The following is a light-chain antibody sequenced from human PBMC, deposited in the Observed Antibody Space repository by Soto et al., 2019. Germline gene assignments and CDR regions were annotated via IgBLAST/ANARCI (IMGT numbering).Light chain of an antibody. J-gene: IGLJ2*01. CDR3: SSFTSSTTPV. V-gene: IGLV2-14*01. Sequence: QAALTQPASVCGSPGQSITISCTGTSSDVGGYNYVSWYQQHPGKAPKLMIYDVSNRPSGVSNRFSGSKSGNTASLTISGLQAEDEADYYCSSFTSSTTPVFGGGTKLTVL. CDR2: DVS. CDR1: SSDVGGYNY.